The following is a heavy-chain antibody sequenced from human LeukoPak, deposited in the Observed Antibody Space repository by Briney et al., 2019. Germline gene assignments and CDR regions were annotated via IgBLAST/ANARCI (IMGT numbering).Heavy chain of an antibody. CDR2: ISAYNGDT. J-gene: IGHJ4*02. Sequence: ASVKVSCKASGYTFTRYSISWVRQAPGQGLEWMGWISAYNGDTKYEQKLQGRVTLTTDASTSTAHMELRSLRSDDTAVYYCARDHGGYETEYYFDYWGQGTLVTVSS. CDR3: ARDHGGYETEYYFDY. D-gene: IGHD5-12*01. V-gene: IGHV1-18*01. CDR1: GYTFTRYS.